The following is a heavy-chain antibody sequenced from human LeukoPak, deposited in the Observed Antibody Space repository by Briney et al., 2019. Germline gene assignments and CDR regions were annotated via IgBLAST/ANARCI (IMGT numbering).Heavy chain of an antibody. Sequence: GASLRLSCAASGFTFSNYAMSWVRQAPGKGLEWVSAITGSGGNTYYADSVKGRFTISRDNSRNTLYLQMNSLRAEDTAVYYCAKWGDYDVLTGYYVSDYWGQGTLVTVSS. V-gene: IGHV3-23*01. CDR1: GFTFSNYA. J-gene: IGHJ4*02. D-gene: IGHD3-9*01. CDR2: ITGSGGNT. CDR3: AKWGDYDVLTGYYVSDY.